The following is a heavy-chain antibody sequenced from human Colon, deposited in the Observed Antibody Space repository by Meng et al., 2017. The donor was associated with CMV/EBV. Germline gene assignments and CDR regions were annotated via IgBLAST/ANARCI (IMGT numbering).Heavy chain of an antibody. V-gene: IGHV4-61*02. Sequence: QVQLQESGPGLFKPSPTLSLTCSVSGGSITSGTHYWNWIRQPAGKGLEWIGRIYTSGRTNYNPSLKSRVTISRDTSKNQFSLKLNSVTAADTAVYYCARDDDSGWYFDHWGLGSLVTVSS. J-gene: IGHJ4*02. CDR1: GGSITSGTHY. CDR2: IYTSGRT. D-gene: IGHD6-19*01. CDR3: ARDDDSGWYFDH.